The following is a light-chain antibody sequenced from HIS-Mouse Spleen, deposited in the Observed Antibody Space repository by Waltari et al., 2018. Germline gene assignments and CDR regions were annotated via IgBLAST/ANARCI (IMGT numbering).Light chain of an antibody. V-gene: IGLV1-47*01. CDR3: AAWDDSLSGRV. CDR2: RNN. J-gene: IGLJ3*02. Sequence: QSVLTQPPSASGTPGQRVTISCSGSSSNIGSNYVYWYQQLPGTAPKRLIYRNNARPSVVPDRVSGSKSGTSASLAISRLRSEDEGDYYCAAWDDSLSGRVFGGGTKLTVL. CDR1: SSNIGSNY.